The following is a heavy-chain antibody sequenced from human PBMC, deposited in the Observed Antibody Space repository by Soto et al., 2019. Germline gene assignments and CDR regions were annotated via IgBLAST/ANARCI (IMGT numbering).Heavy chain of an antibody. Sequence: SETLSLTCTVSGRSISKNYYCNWIRQHPGKDLEWIGYNQYSGNPFYNPSLKSRVTISVDTSKNQFSLKLSSVTAADTAVYYCARGIPLVVRGVIHHNWFDPWGQGTLVTVSS. D-gene: IGHD3-10*01. V-gene: IGHV4-59*01. CDR3: ARGIPLVVRGVIHHNWFDP. CDR2: NQYSGNP. J-gene: IGHJ5*02. CDR1: GRSISKNYY.